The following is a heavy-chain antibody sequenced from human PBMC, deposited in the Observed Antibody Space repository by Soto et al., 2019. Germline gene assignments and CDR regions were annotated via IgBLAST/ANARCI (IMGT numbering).Heavy chain of an antibody. J-gene: IGHJ6*02. CDR1: GGSISSSNW. CDR2: IYHSGST. V-gene: IGHV4-4*02. D-gene: IGHD3-16*02. CDR3: ARAREYDYVWGSYRSDYYYGMDV. Sequence: TLSLTCAVSGGSISSSNWWSWVRQPPGKGLEWIGEIYHSGSTNYNPSLKSRVTISVDKSKNQFSLKLSSVTAADTAVYYCARAREYDYVWGSYRSDYYYGMDVWGQGTTVTVSS.